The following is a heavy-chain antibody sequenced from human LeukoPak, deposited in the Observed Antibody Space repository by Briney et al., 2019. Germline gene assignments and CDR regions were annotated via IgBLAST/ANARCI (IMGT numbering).Heavy chain of an antibody. Sequence: ASVKVSCKASGYTFTSYGISWVRQAPGQGLEWMGWISAYNGNTNYAQKLQGRVTMTTDTSTSTAYMELRSLRSDDTAVYYCARDRVVVVVAATHSRYMDVWGKGTTVTVSS. CDR1: GYTFTSYG. CDR3: ARDRVVVVVAATHSRYMDV. V-gene: IGHV1-18*01. CDR2: ISAYNGNT. D-gene: IGHD2-15*01. J-gene: IGHJ6*03.